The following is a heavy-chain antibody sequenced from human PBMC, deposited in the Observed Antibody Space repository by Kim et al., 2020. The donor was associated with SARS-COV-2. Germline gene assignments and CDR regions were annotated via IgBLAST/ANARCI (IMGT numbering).Heavy chain of an antibody. V-gene: IGHV1-24*01. CDR3: ATVDYQLLEAGHPLA. J-gene: IGHJ4*02. CDR1: GYTLTELS. Sequence: ASVKVSCKVSGYTLTELSMHWVRQAPGKGLEWMGGFDPEDGETIYAQKFQGRVTMTEDTSTDTAYMELSSLRSEDTAVYYCATVDYQLLEAGHPLAWGQGTLVTVSS. D-gene: IGHD2-2*01. CDR2: FDPEDGET.